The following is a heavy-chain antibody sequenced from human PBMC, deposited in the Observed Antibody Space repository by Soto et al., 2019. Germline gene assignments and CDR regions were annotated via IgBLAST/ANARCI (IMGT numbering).Heavy chain of an antibody. CDR3: ARGERQQQRDY. CDR2: IHHSGNS. J-gene: IGHJ4*02. D-gene: IGHD6-13*01. V-gene: IGHV4-4*02. Sequence: QVQLKESGPGLVKPSGTLTLTCAVSGDSISSDKWWSWVRQPPGKGLEWIGEIHHSGNSNYNPSLKSRVIISVDKSKNQFSLKLSSVTDADTAVYYCARGERQQQRDYWGQGTLVTVSS. CDR1: GDSISSDKW.